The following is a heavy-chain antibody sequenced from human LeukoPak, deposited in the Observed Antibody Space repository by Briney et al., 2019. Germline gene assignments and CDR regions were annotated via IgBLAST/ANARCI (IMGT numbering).Heavy chain of an antibody. Sequence: SETLSLTCSVSDYSISSGYYWGWIRQPPGKGLEWIGYIYNSGSTNYNPSLKSRVTISVDTSKNQFSLKLNSVTAADTAVYYCAREGGAGAFDIWGQGTMVTVSS. J-gene: IGHJ3*02. V-gene: IGHV4-61*01. CDR1: DYSISSGYY. CDR3: AREGGAGAFDI. CDR2: IYNSGST. D-gene: IGHD3-16*01.